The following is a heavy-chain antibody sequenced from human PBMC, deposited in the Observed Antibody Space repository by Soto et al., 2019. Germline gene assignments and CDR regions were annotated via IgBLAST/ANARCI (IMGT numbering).Heavy chain of an antibody. D-gene: IGHD1-7*01. Sequence: KTSETLSLTCTVSGGSISSGDYYWSWIRQPPGKGLEWIGYIYYSGSTYYNPSLKSRVTISVDTSKNQFSLKLSSVTAADTAVYYCASFLRNYGRFDYWGQGTLVTAPQ. V-gene: IGHV4-30-4*01. CDR2: IYYSGST. CDR3: ASFLRNYGRFDY. CDR1: GGSISSGDYY. J-gene: IGHJ4*02.